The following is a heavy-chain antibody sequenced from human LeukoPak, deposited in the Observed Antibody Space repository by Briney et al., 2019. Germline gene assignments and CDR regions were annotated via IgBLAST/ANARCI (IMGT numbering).Heavy chain of an antibody. V-gene: IGHV1-2*02. J-gene: IGHJ4*02. D-gene: IGHD6-19*01. CDR1: GYTFTGYY. CDR2: INPNSGGT. Sequence: ASVNVSCKAPGYTFTGYYMHWVRQAPGQGLEWMGWINPNSGGTNYAQKFQGRVTMTRDTSISTAYMELSRLRSDDTAVYYCARDLAVAAKKVVDYWGQGTLVTVSS. CDR3: ARDLAVAAKKVVDY.